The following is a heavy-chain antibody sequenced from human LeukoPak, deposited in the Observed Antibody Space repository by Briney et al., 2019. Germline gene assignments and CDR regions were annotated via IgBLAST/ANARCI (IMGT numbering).Heavy chain of an antibody. Sequence: PGRSLRLSCAASGFTFSSYAMHWVRQAPGKGLEWVAVISYDGNNKYYADSVKGRFTISRDNSKNTLYLQMNSLRAEDTALYYCARRGGGYSTLFDYWGQGTLVTVSS. CDR1: GFTFSSYA. V-gene: IGHV3-30-3*01. J-gene: IGHJ4*02. D-gene: IGHD6-13*01. CDR2: ISYDGNNK. CDR3: ARRGGGYSTLFDY.